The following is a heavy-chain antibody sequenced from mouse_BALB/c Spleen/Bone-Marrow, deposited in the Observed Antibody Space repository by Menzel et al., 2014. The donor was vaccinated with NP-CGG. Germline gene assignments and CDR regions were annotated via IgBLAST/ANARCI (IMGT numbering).Heavy chain of an antibody. CDR2: IYPSNSYT. Sequence: QVQLQQSGADLVRPGASVKLSCKASGYTFTSYWINWVKRRPGQGLEWIGNIYPSNSYTNYNQKFRDKATLTVDTSSSTAYMQLSSPTSEDSAVYYCTRQDYYGNSYWYFDVWGAGTTVTVSS. J-gene: IGHJ1*01. CDR3: TRQDYYGNSYWYFDV. V-gene: IGHV1-59*01. CDR1: GYTFTSYW. D-gene: IGHD1-1*01.